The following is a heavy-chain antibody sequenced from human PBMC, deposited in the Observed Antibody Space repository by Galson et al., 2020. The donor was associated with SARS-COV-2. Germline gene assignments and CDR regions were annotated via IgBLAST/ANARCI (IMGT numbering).Heavy chain of an antibody. CDR2: ISGSGGST. D-gene: IGHD6-19*01. V-gene: IGHV3-23*01. CDR3: AKGPGQWLPQYNWFDP. CDR1: GFTFSSYA. Sequence: GESLKISCAASGFTFSSYAMSWVRQAPGKGLEWVSAISGSGGSTYYADSVKGRFTISRDNSKNTLYLQMNSLRAEDTAVYYCAKGPGQWLPQYNWFDPWGQGTLVTVSS. J-gene: IGHJ5*02.